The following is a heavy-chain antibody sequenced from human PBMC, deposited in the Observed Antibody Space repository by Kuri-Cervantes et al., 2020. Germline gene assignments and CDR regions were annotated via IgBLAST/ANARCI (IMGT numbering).Heavy chain of an antibody. V-gene: IGHV4-4*07. D-gene: IGHD6-19*01. CDR2: IYTSGST. Sequence: GSLRLSCTVPGGSISSYYWSWIRLPPGKGLEWIGRIYTSGSTNYNPSLKSRVTMSVDTSKNQFSLKLSSVTAADTAVYYCARDPPRSGWLSRYYYGMDVWGQGTTVTVSS. CDR3: ARDPPRSGWLSRYYYGMDV. CDR1: GGSISSYY. J-gene: IGHJ6*02.